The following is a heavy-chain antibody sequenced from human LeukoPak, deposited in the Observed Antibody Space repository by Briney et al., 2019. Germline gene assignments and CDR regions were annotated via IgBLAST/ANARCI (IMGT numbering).Heavy chain of an antibody. V-gene: IGHV1-46*01. Sequence: GASVKVSCKASGYTFASYYMHWVRQAPGQGLEWMGIINPSGGSTSYAQKFQGRVTMTRDTSTSTVYMELSSLRSEDTAVYYCAREGVVAATPGVLDPWGQGTLVTVSS. CDR1: GYTFASYY. J-gene: IGHJ5*02. D-gene: IGHD2-15*01. CDR3: AREGVVAATPGVLDP. CDR2: INPSGGST.